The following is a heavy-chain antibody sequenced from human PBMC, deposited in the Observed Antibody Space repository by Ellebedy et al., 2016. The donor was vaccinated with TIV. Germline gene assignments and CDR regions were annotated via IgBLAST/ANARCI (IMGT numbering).Heavy chain of an antibody. CDR1: GGSISSSNW. CDR3: ARDFGGVSSSGMDV. J-gene: IGHJ6*02. CDR2: IYHSGST. D-gene: IGHD3-16*01. V-gene: IGHV4-4*02. Sequence: SETLSLTXAVSGGSISSSNWWRWVRQPPGKGLEWIGEIYHSGSTNYNPSLKSRVTISVDKSKNQFSLKLSSVTAADTAVYYCARDFGGVSSSGMDVWGQGTTVTVSS.